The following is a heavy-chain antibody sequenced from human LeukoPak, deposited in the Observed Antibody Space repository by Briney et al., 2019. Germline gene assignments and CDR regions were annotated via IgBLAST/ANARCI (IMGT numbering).Heavy chain of an antibody. D-gene: IGHD6-19*01. J-gene: IGHJ5*02. V-gene: IGHV4-59*12. Sequence: SETLSLTCTVSGGSISSYYWSWIRQPPGKGLEWIGYIYYSGSTNYNPSLKSRVTISVDRSKNQFSLELSSVTAADTAVYYCARDLGGRQWLVSNWFDPWGQGTLVTVSS. CDR2: IYYSGST. CDR3: ARDLGGRQWLVSNWFDP. CDR1: GGSISSYY.